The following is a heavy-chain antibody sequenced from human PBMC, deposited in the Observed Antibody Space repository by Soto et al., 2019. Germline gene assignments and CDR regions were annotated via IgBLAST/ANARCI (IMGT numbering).Heavy chain of an antibody. Sequence: SLRLSGAASGFNFFKYEMNWVRQAPGKGLEWIANISDSGSAISYADSVKGRFTISRDNAKDSLGLQMNTLRAEDSAVYYCARRGTFFFDSRGSWGTWYFDLWGRGTLVTVSS. CDR3: ARRGTFFFDSRGSWGTWYFDL. CDR2: ISDSGSAI. D-gene: IGHD3-22*01. V-gene: IGHV3-48*03. CDR1: GFNFFKYE. J-gene: IGHJ2*01.